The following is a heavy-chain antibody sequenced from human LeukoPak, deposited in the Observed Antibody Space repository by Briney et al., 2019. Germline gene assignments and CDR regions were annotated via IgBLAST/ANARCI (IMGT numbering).Heavy chain of an antibody. D-gene: IGHD3-22*01. V-gene: IGHV3-13*01. CDR1: GFTFSSYD. CDR3: ARGAGDSSGFGLPMDV. J-gene: IGHJ6*04. Sequence: GGSLRLSCAASGFTFSSYDMHWVRQATGKGLEWVSAIGTAGDTYYPGSVKGRFTISRENAKNSLYLQMNSLRAGDTAVYYCARGAGDSSGFGLPMDVWGKGTTVTVSS. CDR2: IGTAGDT.